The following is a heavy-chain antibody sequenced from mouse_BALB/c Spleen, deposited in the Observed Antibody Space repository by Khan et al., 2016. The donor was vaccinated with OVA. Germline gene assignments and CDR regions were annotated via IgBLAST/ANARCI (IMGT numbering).Heavy chain of an antibody. CDR3: ARQSYYHYYVLDY. V-gene: IGHV2-6-1*01. Sequence: QVQLQESGPGLVAPSQSLSITCTISGFSLTNYGIHWVRQPPGKGLEWLVVIWSDGSTNYNSTLTSRLSITKDNSKSQVFLKMNSLQTDDTAMYYCARQSYYHYYVLDYWGQGTSVTVSS. J-gene: IGHJ4*01. CDR2: IWSDGST. D-gene: IGHD2-10*01. CDR1: GFSLTNYG.